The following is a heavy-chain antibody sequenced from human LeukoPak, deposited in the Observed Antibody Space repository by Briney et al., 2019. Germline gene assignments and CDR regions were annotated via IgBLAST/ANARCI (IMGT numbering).Heavy chain of an antibody. J-gene: IGHJ3*02. Sequence: GSLRLSCAASGFTFSGSAMHWIRQLPGKGLEWIGEINRSGSTNYNPSLKSRVTISVDTSRNQFSLKLNSVTAADTAVYYCARDPFFLTSSPDTFDIWGQGTMVTVSS. V-gene: IGHV4-34*01. CDR3: ARDPFFLTSSPDTFDI. CDR2: INRSGST. CDR1: GFTFSGSA. D-gene: IGHD3-9*01.